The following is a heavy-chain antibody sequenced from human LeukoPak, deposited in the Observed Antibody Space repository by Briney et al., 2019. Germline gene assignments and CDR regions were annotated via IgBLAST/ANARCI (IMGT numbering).Heavy chain of an antibody. Sequence: SETLSLTCTVSGGSIISYYWSWIRQPPGKGLEWIGYIYYSGSTNYNPSLKSRVTISVDTSKNQFSLKLSSVTAADTAVYYCARDFEGGADFDYWGQGTLVTVSS. CDR1: GGSIISYY. J-gene: IGHJ4*02. D-gene: IGHD3-16*01. CDR2: IYYSGST. CDR3: ARDFEGGADFDY. V-gene: IGHV4-59*01.